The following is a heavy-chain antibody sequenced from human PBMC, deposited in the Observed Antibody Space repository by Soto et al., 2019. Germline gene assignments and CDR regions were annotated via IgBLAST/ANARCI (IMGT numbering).Heavy chain of an antibody. CDR3: ARGVVATTFDY. J-gene: IGHJ4*02. V-gene: IGHV4-34*01. CDR1: GGSFSGYY. D-gene: IGHD5-12*01. Sequence: PSQTLSLTCAVYGGSFSGYYWSWIRQPPGKGLEWIGEINHSGSTNYNPSLKSRVTISVVTSKNQFSLKLSSVTAADTAVYYCARGVVATTFDYWGQGTLVTVSS. CDR2: INHSGST.